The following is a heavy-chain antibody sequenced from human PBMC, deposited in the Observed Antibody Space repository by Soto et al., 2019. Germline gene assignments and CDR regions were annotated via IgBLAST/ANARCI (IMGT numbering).Heavy chain of an antibody. CDR1: GFTFSSYG. Sequence: GGSLRLSCAASGFTFSSYGMHWVRRAPGKGLEWVAVIWYDGSNKYYADSVKGRFTISRDNSKNTLYLQMNSLRAEDTAVYYCARGGSSRYYYYYYGMDVWGQGTTVTVSS. CDR2: IWYDGSNK. J-gene: IGHJ6*02. CDR3: ARGGSSRYYYYYYGMDV. V-gene: IGHV3-33*01. D-gene: IGHD6-13*01.